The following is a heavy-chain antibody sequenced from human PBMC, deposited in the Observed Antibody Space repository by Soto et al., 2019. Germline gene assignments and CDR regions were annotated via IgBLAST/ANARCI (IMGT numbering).Heavy chain of an antibody. V-gene: IGHV1-18*01. Sequence: QVQLVQSGAEVKKPGASVKVSCKASGYTFTSYGISWGRQAPGQGLEWMGWISADNGNTNYAQTFQGRVTMTPDPSTSTAYIELRSPKSDDTAVYYCARDRSLELGDYWGQRTLVTVSS. J-gene: IGHJ4*02. CDR2: ISADNGNT. CDR1: GYTFTSYG. CDR3: ARDRSLELGDY. D-gene: IGHD1-26*01.